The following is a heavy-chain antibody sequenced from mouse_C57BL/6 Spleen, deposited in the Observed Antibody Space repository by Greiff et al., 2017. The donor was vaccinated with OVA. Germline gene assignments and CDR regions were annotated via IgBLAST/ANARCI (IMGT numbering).Heavy chain of an antibody. V-gene: IGHV1-50*01. CDR3: AIRDYDGRVDY. D-gene: IGHD2-4*01. CDR1: GYTFTSYW. Sequence: QVQLQQPGAELVKPGASVKLSCKASGYTFTSYWMQWVKQRPGQGLEWIGEIDPSDSYTNYNQKFKGKATLTVDTSSSTAYMQLSSLTSEDSAVYYCAIRDYDGRVDYWGQGTTLTVAS. CDR2: IDPSDSYT. J-gene: IGHJ2*01.